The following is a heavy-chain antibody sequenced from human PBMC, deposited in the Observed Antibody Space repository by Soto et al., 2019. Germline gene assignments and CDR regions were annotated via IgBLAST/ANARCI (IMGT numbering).Heavy chain of an antibody. CDR2: IIPIFGTA. Sequence: QVQLVQSGAAVKKPGSSVKVSCKASGGTFSSYAISWVRQAPGQGLEWMGGIIPIFGTANYAQKFQGRVTITADESTSTAYMQLSSLKSEDTAVYYCESTHIRHTVTGHNWFDPWGQGTLVTVSS. V-gene: IGHV1-69*12. D-gene: IGHD4-17*01. J-gene: IGHJ5*02. CDR3: ESTHIRHTVTGHNWFDP. CDR1: GGTFSSYA.